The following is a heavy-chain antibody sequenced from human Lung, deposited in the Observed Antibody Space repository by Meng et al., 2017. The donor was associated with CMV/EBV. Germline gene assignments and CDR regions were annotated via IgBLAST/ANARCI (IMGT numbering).Heavy chain of an antibody. D-gene: IGHD3-3*01. CDR3: ARGDFWSGYYPTGGMDV. J-gene: IGHJ6*02. Sequence: FTFSAYYTSWIRQAPGKGLEWLSYIRSSGSTIYYADSVKGRFTISRDNAKNSLYLQMNSLRAEDTAVYYCARGDFWSGYYPTGGMDVWGQGTTVTVSS. CDR2: IRSSGSTI. CDR1: FTFSAYY. V-gene: IGHV3-11*01.